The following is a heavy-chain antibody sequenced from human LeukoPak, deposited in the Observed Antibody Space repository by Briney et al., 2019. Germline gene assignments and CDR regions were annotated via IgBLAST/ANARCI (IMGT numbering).Heavy chain of an antibody. CDR1: GGTFSSYA. CDR3: ARETKRHNGVCHT. V-gene: IGHV1-69*05. Sequence: PVKVSCKASGGTFSSYAISWVRQAPGQGLEWMGRIIPIFGTANYAQKFQGRVTITTDESTSTAYMELSSLRSEDTAVYYCARETKRHNGVCHTWGQGTLVTVSS. D-gene: IGHD2-8*01. J-gene: IGHJ5*02. CDR2: IIPIFGTA.